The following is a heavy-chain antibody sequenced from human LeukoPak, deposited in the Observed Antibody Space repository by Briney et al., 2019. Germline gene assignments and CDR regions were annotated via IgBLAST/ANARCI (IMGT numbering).Heavy chain of an antibody. D-gene: IGHD3-10*01. CDR2: IKEDGSRR. CDR1: GFTFSRYW. Sequence: PGGSLRLSCTTSGFTFSRYWMTWVRQAPGKGLEWVANIKEDGSRRNYVDSVKGRFTISRDNAKNSLYLQMNSLRAEDTAVYYCAREGYYGSGSPPSLYFDYWGQGTLVTVSS. CDR3: AREGYYGSGSPPSLYFDY. J-gene: IGHJ4*02. V-gene: IGHV3-7*03.